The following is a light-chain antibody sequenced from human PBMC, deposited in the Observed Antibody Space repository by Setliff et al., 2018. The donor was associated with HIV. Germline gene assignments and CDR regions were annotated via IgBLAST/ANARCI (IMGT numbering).Light chain of an antibody. J-gene: IGLJ1*01. CDR2: DVS. Sequence: QSVLTQPASVSGSPGQSITISCTRTSSDVGVYNYVSWYQQHPGKAPKLMISDVSNRPSGVSNRFSGSKSGNTASLTISGLQAEDEADYYCSSYTYTSSTPLYVFGPGTKVTVL. V-gene: IGLV2-14*03. CDR3: SSYTYTSSTPLYV. CDR1: SSDVGVYNY.